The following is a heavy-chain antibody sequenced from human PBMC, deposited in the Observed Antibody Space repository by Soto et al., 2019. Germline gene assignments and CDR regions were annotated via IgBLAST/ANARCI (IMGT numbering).Heavy chain of an antibody. CDR2: TYYRSKWYN. CDR3: ARDLARGLRFLGWLPNWFDP. V-gene: IGHV6-1*01. J-gene: IGHJ5*02. CDR1: GDSVSSNSAP. Sequence: SQTLSLTCAISGDSVSSNSAPWNWIRQSPSRGLEWLGRTYYRSKWYNDYAVSVKSRITINPDTSKNQFSLQLNSVTPEDTAVYYCARDLARGLRFLGWLPNWFDPWGQGTLVTVSS. D-gene: IGHD3-3*01.